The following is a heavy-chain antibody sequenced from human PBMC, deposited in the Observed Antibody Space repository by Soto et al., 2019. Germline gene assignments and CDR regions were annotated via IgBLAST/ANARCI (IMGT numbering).Heavy chain of an antibody. Sequence: EVQLVESGGGLVRPGGSLRLSCSASGFTFSIYAMHWVRQAPGKGLEYVSALSSNGGSTYYADSVKGRFTISRDNSKNTLYLQMSSLRAEDTAVYYWVNLGYYYDSSDYYPSGRLYNMDVWGQGTKVTVSS. D-gene: IGHD3-22*01. V-gene: IGHV3-64D*06. J-gene: IGHJ6*02. CDR2: LSSNGGST. CDR3: VNLGYYYDSSDYYPSGRLYNMDV. CDR1: GFTFSIYA.